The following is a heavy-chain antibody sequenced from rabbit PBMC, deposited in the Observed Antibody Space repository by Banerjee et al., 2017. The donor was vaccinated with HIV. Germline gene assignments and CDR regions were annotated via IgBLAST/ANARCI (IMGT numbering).Heavy chain of an antibody. CDR3: ARHETGTSGWNFKL. D-gene: IGHD1-1*01. CDR1: GSDISSNA. Sequence: LTCKASGSDISSNAMCWVRQAPGKGLELIACIYSSSGNTVYARWAKGRFTISKTSSTTVTLQMTSLTAADTATYFCARHETGTSGWNFKLWGPGTLVTVS. CDR2: IYSSSGNT. J-gene: IGHJ4*01. V-gene: IGHV1S40*01.